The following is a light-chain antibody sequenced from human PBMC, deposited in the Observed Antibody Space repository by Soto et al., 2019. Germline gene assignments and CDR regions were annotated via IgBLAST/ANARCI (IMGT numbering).Light chain of an antibody. V-gene: IGKV3-15*01. CDR3: QQYNNWPPIT. J-gene: IGKJ5*01. CDR2: AAS. CDR1: QSVRSN. Sequence: EIVMTQSPATLSVSPCEIATLSCSSSQSVRSNLAWYQQKPGQAPRLLIYAASTRATGIPARFSGSGSGTEFSLTISSLQSEDFAVYYCQQYNNWPPITFGQGTRLEIK.